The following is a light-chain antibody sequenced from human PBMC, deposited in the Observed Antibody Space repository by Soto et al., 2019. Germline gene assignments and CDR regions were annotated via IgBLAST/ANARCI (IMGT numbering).Light chain of an antibody. CDR1: RSLSGW. CDR3: QQYFGAWT. Sequence: DFQLTQSPSTLSASVGDRVTITCRASRSLSGWLAWYQQKPGKAPKLPIYEVSTLETGVPSRFSGSGSGTEFTLTINSLQPDDSATYYCQQYFGAWTFGQGTKVEI. V-gene: IGKV1-5*03. J-gene: IGKJ1*01. CDR2: EVS.